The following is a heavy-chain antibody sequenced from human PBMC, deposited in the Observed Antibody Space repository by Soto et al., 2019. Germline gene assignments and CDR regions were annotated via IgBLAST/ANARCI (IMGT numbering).Heavy chain of an antibody. D-gene: IGHD2-2*01. Sequence: QVQLVQSGPEMKKPVASVKVSCKGFGFSFMKYGINWVRQAPGQGLEWVGCISPYSGYTHAAQKFHVRLTLTTDTAASTAYMELRILRSADTALYYCAREASVLIPAAQPSRFDSWGQGTLVTVSS. CDR1: GFSFMKYG. V-gene: IGHV1-18*01. J-gene: IGHJ4*02. CDR3: AREASVLIPAAQPSRFDS. CDR2: ISPYSGYT.